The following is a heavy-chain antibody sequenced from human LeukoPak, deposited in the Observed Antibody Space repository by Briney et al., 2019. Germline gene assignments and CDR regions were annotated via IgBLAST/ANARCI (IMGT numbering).Heavy chain of an antibody. V-gene: IGHV4-31*03. Sequence: SETLSLTCTVSGGSISGGGYYWSWIRQHPGKGLEWIGYIYYSGSTYYNPSLKSRVTISVDTSKNQFSLKLSSVTAADTAVYYCAREGYCSSTSCYDYYMDVWGKGTTVTVSS. D-gene: IGHD2-2*01. CDR2: IYYSGST. CDR3: AREGYCSSTSCYDYYMDV. CDR1: GGSISGGGYY. J-gene: IGHJ6*03.